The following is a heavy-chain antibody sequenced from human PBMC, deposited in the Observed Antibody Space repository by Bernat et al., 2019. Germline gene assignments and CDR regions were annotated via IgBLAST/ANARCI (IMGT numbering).Heavy chain of an antibody. J-gene: IGHJ3*02. CDR1: GFTFDDYG. V-gene: IGHV3-20*01. CDR3: AREYVIAVAGTTWAFDI. D-gene: IGHD6-19*01. CDR2: INWNGGST. Sequence: EVQLVESGGGVVRPGGSLRLSCAASGFTFDDYGMSWVRQAPGKGLEWVSGINWNGGSTGYADSVKGRFTISRDNAKNSLYLQMNRLRAEDTALYHCAREYVIAVAGTTWAFDIWGQGTMVTVSS.